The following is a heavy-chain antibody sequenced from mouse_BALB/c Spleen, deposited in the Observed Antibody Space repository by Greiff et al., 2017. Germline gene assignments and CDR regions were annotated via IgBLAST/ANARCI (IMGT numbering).Heavy chain of an antibody. CDR2: IWAGGST. J-gene: IGHJ3*01. V-gene: IGHV2-9*02. CDR1: GFSLTSYG. D-gene: IGHD1-2*01. Sequence: VKLMESGPGLVAPSQSLSITCTVSGFSLTSYGVHWVRQPPGKGLEWLGVIWAGGSTNYNSALMSRLSISKDNSKSQVFLKMNSLQTDDTAMYYCASFITTATAWFAYWGQGTLVTVSA. CDR3: ASFITTATAWFAY.